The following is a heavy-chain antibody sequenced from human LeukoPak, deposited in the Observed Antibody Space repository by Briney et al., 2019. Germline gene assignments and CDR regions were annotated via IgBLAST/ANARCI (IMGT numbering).Heavy chain of an antibody. CDR3: ARGEDGDDYFQH. CDR2: INHSGSS. CDR1: GGSFSGYY. D-gene: IGHD4-17*01. V-gene: IGHV4-34*01. J-gene: IGHJ1*01. Sequence: SETLSLTCAVYGGSFSGYYWSWIRQPPGKGLEWIGEINHSGSSNYNPSLKSRVTISVDTSKNQSSLKLSSVTAADTAVYYCARGEDGDDYFQHWGQGTLVTVSS.